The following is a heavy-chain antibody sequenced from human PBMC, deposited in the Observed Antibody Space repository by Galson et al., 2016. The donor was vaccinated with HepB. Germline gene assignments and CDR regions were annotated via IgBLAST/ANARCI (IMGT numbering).Heavy chain of an antibody. D-gene: IGHD3-10*01. CDR3: ARDEMARGYYGSGRSIYYYYYGMDV. Sequence: SLRLSCAASGFTFYKYWMTWVRQAPGKGLEWVANIKQDGSETYYVDSLKGRFTISRDNAKNSLYLQMDRLRAEDTAVYYCARDEMARGYYGSGRSIYYYYYGMDVWGQGTTVTVSS. CDR2: IKQDGSET. CDR1: GFTFYKYW. V-gene: IGHV3-7*01. J-gene: IGHJ6*02.